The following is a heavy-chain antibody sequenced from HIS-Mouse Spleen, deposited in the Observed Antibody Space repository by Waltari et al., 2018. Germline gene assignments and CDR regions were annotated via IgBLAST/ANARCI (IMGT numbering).Heavy chain of an antibody. V-gene: IGHV4-39*07. CDR1: GGPIRSSSYY. J-gene: IGHJ4*02. D-gene: IGHD1-1*01. CDR2: IYYSGST. Sequence: QLQLQESGPGLVKPSETLSLTCTVSGGPIRSSSYYWGWIRQPPGKGLEWIGSIYYSGSTYYNPSLKSRVTISVDTSKNQFSLKLSSVTAADTAVYYCARDPRWNDGIDYWGQGTLVTVSS. CDR3: ARDPRWNDGIDY.